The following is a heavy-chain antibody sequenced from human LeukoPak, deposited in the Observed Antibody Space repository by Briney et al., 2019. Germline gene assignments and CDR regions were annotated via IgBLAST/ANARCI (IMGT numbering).Heavy chain of an antibody. CDR2: ISSSSSYI. Sequence: GGSLRLSCAASGFTFSSYSMNWVRQAPGKGREWVSSISSSSSYIYYADSVKGRFTISRDNAKNSLYLQMNSLRAEDTAVYYCARGGYTLYWYFDLWGRGTLVTVSS. CDR3: ARGGYTLYWYFDL. D-gene: IGHD6-13*01. J-gene: IGHJ2*01. V-gene: IGHV3-21*01. CDR1: GFTFSSYS.